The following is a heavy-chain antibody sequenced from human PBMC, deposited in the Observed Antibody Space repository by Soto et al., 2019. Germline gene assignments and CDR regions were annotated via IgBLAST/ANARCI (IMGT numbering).Heavy chain of an antibody. J-gene: IGHJ4*02. D-gene: IGHD1-1*01. CDR1: GFAFSRYW. CDR2: INVVATRT. Sequence: EVHLVESGGDLVQPGGSLRLSCAASGFAFSRYWMHWVRQAPGGGLMWVSRINVVATRTNYADSVKGRFTVSRDNVKNTVYLQIDSLKVEDPALYSCARVNEPDNYWDQRTLV. CDR3: ARVNEPDNY. V-gene: IGHV3-74*01.